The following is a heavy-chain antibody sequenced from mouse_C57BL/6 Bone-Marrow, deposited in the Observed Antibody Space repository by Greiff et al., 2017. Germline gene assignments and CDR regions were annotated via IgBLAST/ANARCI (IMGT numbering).Heavy chain of an antibody. CDR1: GYTFTDYY. CDR2: INPNNGGT. J-gene: IGHJ4*01. V-gene: IGHV1-26*01. Sequence: VQLQQSGPELVKPGASVTISCKASGYTFTDYYMNWVKQSHGKSLEWIGDINPNNGGTSYNQKFKGKATLTVDKSSSTAYMELRSLTSEDSAVYYCARFRIYYYGSDAIDYWGQGTAVTVSS. D-gene: IGHD1-1*01. CDR3: ARFRIYYYGSDAIDY.